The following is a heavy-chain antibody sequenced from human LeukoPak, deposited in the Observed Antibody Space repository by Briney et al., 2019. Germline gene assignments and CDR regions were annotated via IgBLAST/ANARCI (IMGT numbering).Heavy chain of an antibody. CDR3: AKDKVRGVIPYYFDY. J-gene: IGHJ4*02. V-gene: IGHV3-23*01. D-gene: IGHD3-10*01. CDR2: ISGSGGST. Sequence: PGGSLRLSCAASGFTFSSYAMSWVRQAPGKGLEWVSAISGSGGSTYYADSVKGRFTISRDNSKDTLCLQMNSLRAEDTAVYYCAKDKVRGVIPYYFDYWGQGTLVTVSS. CDR1: GFTFSSYA.